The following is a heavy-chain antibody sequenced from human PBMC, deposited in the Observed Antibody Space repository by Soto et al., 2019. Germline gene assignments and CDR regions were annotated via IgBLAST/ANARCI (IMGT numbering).Heavy chain of an antibody. CDR2: LLRSGSTT. D-gene: IGHD6-19*01. V-gene: IGHV3-23*04. CDR1: GFTFSNYA. J-gene: IGHJ6*02. CDR3: AKDQVAGDPYYYYGLDV. Sequence: EVQLVESGGGLVQPGGSLRLSCAASGFTFSNYAMTWARQAPGKGLEWVSSLLRSGSTTYYANSVKGRFTISSDTSANSLYLQMDSLRAEDTAVYYCAKDQVAGDPYYYYGLDVWGQGTTVTVSS.